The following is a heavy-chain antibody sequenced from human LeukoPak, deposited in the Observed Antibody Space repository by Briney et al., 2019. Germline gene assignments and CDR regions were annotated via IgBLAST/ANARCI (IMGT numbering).Heavy chain of an antibody. Sequence: QPGGSLRLSCAASGFTFNNYAMSWVRQAPGKGLEWVSTISGSGGSTYYADSVKGRFTISRDNSKNTLYLQMNSLRAEDTAIYYCAKGGGPATVITPNDYWGQGTLVTVSS. CDR2: ISGSGGST. J-gene: IGHJ4*02. CDR1: GFTFNNYA. CDR3: AKGGGPATVITPNDY. V-gene: IGHV3-23*01. D-gene: IGHD4-23*01.